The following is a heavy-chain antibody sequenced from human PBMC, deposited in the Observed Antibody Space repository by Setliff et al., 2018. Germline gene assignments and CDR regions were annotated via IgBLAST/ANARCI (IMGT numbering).Heavy chain of an antibody. V-gene: IGHV7-4-1*02. J-gene: IGHJ6*03. CDR2: INTDTGNP. CDR1: GYTFNNYA. CDR3: ARASRFGTIVWKGDYYMDV. D-gene: IGHD2-15*01. Sequence: GASVKVSCKASGYTFNNYAINWVRQAPGQGLEWMGWINTDTGNPTSAQGFTGRFVFSLDTSVSTAYLQISSLKAEDTALYYCARASRFGTIVWKGDYYMDVWGRGTTVTVSS.